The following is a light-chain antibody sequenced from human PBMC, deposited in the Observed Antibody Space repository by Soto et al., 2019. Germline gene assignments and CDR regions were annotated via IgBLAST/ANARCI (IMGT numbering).Light chain of an antibody. CDR1: QSVSSS. CDR2: DAS. CDR3: QQGGNWPLT. V-gene: IGKV3-11*01. J-gene: IGKJ3*01. Sequence: EMVLTQSPATLSLSPGERATLSCRASQSVSSSLAWYQQKPGQAPRLLIYDASNRATGIPARFSGSGSGTDFTLTISSLEPEDFAVYYCQQGGNWPLTFGPGTKVDIK.